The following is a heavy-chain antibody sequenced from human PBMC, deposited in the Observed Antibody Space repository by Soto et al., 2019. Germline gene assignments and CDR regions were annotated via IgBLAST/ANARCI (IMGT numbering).Heavy chain of an antibody. V-gene: IGHV4-59*01. D-gene: IGHD3-22*01. J-gene: IGHJ4*02. CDR2: LYYGRSA. CDR1: GDSISSYY. CDR3: ALRSMAVVPEY. Sequence: QVQLQESGPGLVKPSETLSLTCAVSGDSISSYYCMWIRQPPGKGLESIGYLYYGRSANYNPSLQSRVTVSVDPSPTQCSLPLSSMAAADPAVYYCALRSMAVVPEYWGQGTLVTVSS.